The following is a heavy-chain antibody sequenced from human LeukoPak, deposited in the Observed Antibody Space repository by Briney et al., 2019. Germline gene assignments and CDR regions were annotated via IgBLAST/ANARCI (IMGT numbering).Heavy chain of an antibody. J-gene: IGHJ1*01. CDR3: ANSLCSSTSCYYEYFQH. V-gene: IGHV3-23*01. CDR2: ISGSGGST. Sequence: GGSLRLSCAASGFTFSIYAMSWVRQAPGKGLEWVSTISGSGGSTYYADSVKGRFTIFRDNSKNTLYLQMNSLRAEDTAVYYCANSLCSSTSCYYEYFQHWGQGTLVTVYS. CDR1: GFTFSIYA. D-gene: IGHD2-2*01.